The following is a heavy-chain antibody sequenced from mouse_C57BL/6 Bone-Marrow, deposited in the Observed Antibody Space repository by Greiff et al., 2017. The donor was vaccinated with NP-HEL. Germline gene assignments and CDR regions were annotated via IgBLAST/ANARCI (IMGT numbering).Heavy chain of an antibody. J-gene: IGHJ3*01. V-gene: IGHV1-50*01. CDR2: IDPSDSYT. CDR3: AGGDDYDWFAY. Sequence: VQGVESGAELVKPGASVKLSCKASGYTFTSYWMQWVKQRPGQGLEWIGEIDPSDSYTNYNQKFKGKATLTVDTSSSTAYMQLSSLTSEDSAVYYCAGGDDYDWFAYWGQGTLVTVSA. D-gene: IGHD2-4*01. CDR1: GYTFTSYW.